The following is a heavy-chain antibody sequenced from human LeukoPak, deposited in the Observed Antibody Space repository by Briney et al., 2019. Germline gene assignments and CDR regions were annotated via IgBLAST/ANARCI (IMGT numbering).Heavy chain of an antibody. Sequence: SETLSLTCPVYGGSFSGYYWSWIRQPPGGGMEWIGEINHSGTTNNNTSLKSRVTISVDTPKNQFSLKLTSETAADTAVFYCARHRSGWLQSSIDTCGQETLVTVSP. CDR2: INHSGTT. CDR3: ARHRSGWLQSSIDT. CDR1: GGSFSGYY. D-gene: IGHD5-24*01. V-gene: IGHV4-34*01. J-gene: IGHJ5*02.